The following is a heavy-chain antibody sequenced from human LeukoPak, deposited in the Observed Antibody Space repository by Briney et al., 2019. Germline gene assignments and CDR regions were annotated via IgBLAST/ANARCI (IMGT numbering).Heavy chain of an antibody. J-gene: IGHJ6*03. CDR2: ISSSSSYI. Sequence: NPGGSLRLSXAASGFTFSSYSMNWVRQAPGKGLEWVSSISSSSSYIYYADSVKGRFTISRDNAKNSLYLQMNSLRAEDTDVYYCARDRGATSFMDVWGKGTTVTVSS. CDR1: GFTFSSYS. V-gene: IGHV3-21*01. CDR3: ARDRGATSFMDV. D-gene: IGHD5-12*01.